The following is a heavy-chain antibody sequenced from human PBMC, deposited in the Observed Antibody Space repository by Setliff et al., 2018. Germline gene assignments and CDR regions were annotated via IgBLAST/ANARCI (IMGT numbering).Heavy chain of an antibody. D-gene: IGHD4-17*01. CDR2: IYTSGST. V-gene: IGHV4-61*05. Sequence: KTSETLSLTCTVSGDSISSTSYQWGWVRQPPGKGLEWIGYIYTSGSTNYNPSLKSRVTISLDTSKNQFSLTLSSVTAADTAVYYCARETTMTYYFYYMDVWGKGTTVTSP. CDR3: ARETTMTYYFYYMDV. CDR1: GDSISSTSYQ. J-gene: IGHJ6*03.